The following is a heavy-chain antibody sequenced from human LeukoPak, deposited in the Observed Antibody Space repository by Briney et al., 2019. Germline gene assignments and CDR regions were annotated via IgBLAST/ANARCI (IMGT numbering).Heavy chain of an antibody. CDR1: GGSVRGDGYF. CDR3: ASRIVVVAVGNDFLDS. V-gene: IGHV4-39*01. Sequence: PSETLSLTCAVSGGSVRGDGYFWACIRQPPGKGLEWIVSVFYTGGADYNPYLKRRVSISVDTSRNQISLHVNSVTAADTAVYFCASRIVVVAVGNDFLDSWGQGTLVTVSS. CDR2: VFYTGGA. D-gene: IGHD2-15*01. J-gene: IGHJ4*02.